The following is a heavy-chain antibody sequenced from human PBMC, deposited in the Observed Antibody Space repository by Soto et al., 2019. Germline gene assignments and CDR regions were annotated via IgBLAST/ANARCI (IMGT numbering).Heavy chain of an antibody. J-gene: IGHJ4*02. CDR1: GCTFTSSA. CDR2: IVVGSGNT. V-gene: IGHV1-58*01. D-gene: IGHD3-10*01. CDR3: ARDRYYGSGSYNHFDY. Sequence: GASVKVSCKASGCTFTSSAVQWVRQARGQRLEWIGWIVVGSGNTNYAQKFQGRVTITRDTSTSTAYMELSSLRSEDTAVYYCARDRYYGSGSYNHFDYWGQGTLVTVSS.